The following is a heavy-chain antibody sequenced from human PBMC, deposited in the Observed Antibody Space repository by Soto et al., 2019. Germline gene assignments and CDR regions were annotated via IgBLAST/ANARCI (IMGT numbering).Heavy chain of an antibody. V-gene: IGHV3-66*01. J-gene: IGHJ6*02. CDR1: GFTVSSNY. CDR3: ARDSPAGAEYGMDV. D-gene: IGHD2-2*01. Sequence: PGGSLRLSCAASGFTVSSNYMSWVRQAPGKGLEWVSVIYSGGSTYYADSVKGRFTISRDNSKNTLYLQMNSLRAEDTAVYYCARDSPAGAEYGMDVWGQGTTVTVSS. CDR2: IYSGGST.